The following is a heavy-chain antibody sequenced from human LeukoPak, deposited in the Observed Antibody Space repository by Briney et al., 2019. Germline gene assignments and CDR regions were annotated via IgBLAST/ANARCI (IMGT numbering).Heavy chain of an antibody. D-gene: IGHD3-10*01. CDR3: AKDLYGSRSDELRLFGY. J-gene: IGHJ4*02. CDR2: IRFDASKE. Sequence: PGGSLRLSCVASGFTFSSYGMHWVRQAPGKGLEWVAFIRFDASKEFYADSVKGRFTISRYNSKNTLYLQRNSLRHEATAVYYCAKDLYGSRSDELRLFGYWGQGALVTVSS. CDR1: GFTFSSYG. V-gene: IGHV3-30*02.